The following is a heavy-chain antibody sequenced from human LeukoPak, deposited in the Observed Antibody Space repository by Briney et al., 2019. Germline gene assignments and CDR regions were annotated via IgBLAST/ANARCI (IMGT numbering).Heavy chain of an antibody. J-gene: IGHJ4*02. D-gene: IGHD1-26*01. CDR2: IYSGGST. CDR1: GFSVSSSY. V-gene: IGHV3-66*01. Sequence: GGSLRLSCAASGFSVSSSYMSWVRQAPGKGLEWVSVIYSGGSTYYADSVKGRFTISRDNSKNTLYLQMNSLRAEDTAVYYCARAQYSGSFFFDYWGQGTLVTVSS. CDR3: ARAQYSGSFFFDY.